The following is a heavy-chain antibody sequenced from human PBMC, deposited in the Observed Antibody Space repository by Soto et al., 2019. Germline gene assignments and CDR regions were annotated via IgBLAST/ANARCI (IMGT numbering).Heavy chain of an antibody. CDR2: IYYTGVT. Sequence: SETLSLTCTVSGGSINSGDYCWGWIRQPPGKGLEWIGYIYYTGVTYYNPSLKSRLTVSVDVSKNQFSLKLTFVTAADTAMYYCARDRGGYRDTGAIDPRGKGTRVTVSS. D-gene: IGHD3-16*02. CDR1: GGSINSGDYC. V-gene: IGHV4-30-4*08. J-gene: IGHJ5*02. CDR3: ARDRGGYRDTGAIDP.